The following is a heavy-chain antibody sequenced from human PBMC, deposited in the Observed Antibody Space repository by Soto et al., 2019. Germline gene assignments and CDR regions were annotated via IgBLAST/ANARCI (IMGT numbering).Heavy chain of an antibody. CDR1: GFTFSTYA. D-gene: IGHD3-16*01. CDR2: IYASGGET. J-gene: IGHJ4*02. Sequence: DVQLLESGGGLVQPGGSLRLSCAASGFTFSTYAMSWVRQAPGKGLEWVSEIYASGGETYYADSVRGRFTVSRDNSKNTLYLQMNSLRDEDTALYYCARDAEGGRAYFVYWGQGTLVTVSS. V-gene: IGHV3-23*01. CDR3: ARDAEGGRAYFVY.